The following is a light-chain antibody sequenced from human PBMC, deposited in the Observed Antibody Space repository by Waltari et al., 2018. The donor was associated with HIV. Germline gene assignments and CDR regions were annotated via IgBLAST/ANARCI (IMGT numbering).Light chain of an antibody. J-gene: IGLJ3*02. V-gene: IGLV2-23*01. CDR1: SRHVGGYNL. CDR2: EGI. Sequence: QSALTQPASVSGSPGQSITISCTGSSRHVGGYNLVSWYQQHPGKAPKLMIYEGINRPSGVSNRFSGSKSGNTASLTISGLQAEDEADYYCCSYAGSSNWVFGGGTKVTVL. CDR3: CSYAGSSNWV.